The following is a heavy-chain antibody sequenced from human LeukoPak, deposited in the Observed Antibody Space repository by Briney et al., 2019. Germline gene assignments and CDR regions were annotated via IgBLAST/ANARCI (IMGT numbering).Heavy chain of an antibody. Sequence: GGSLRLSCAASGFTFSSYAMSWVRQAPGKGLEWVSAISGSGGSTYYADSVKGRFTISRDNSKNTLYLQMNSLRAEDTAVYYCAKRVTTFGGVIAPFEYWGQGTLVTVSS. D-gene: IGHD3-16*02. J-gene: IGHJ4*02. V-gene: IGHV3-23*01. CDR1: GFTFSSYA. CDR3: AKRVTTFGGVIAPFEY. CDR2: ISGSGGST.